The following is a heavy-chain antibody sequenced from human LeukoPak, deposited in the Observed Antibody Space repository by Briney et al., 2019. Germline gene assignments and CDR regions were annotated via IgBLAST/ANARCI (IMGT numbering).Heavy chain of an antibody. D-gene: IGHD3-10*01. CDR2: ISSSGSST. CDR3: AKMMTASGSRFDY. J-gene: IGHJ4*02. CDR1: GFTFSSYA. V-gene: IGHV3-23*01. Sequence: GGSLRLSCAASGFTFSSYAMSWVRQAPGKGLQWVSAISSSGSSTYYADSVNGHSTISRDNSKNTLYLQFNSLRVEDTAVYYCAKMMTASGSRFDYWGQGTLVTVSS.